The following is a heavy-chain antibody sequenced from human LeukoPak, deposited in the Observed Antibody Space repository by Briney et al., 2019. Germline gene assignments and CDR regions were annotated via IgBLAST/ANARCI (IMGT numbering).Heavy chain of an antibody. Sequence: GGSLRLSCAASGFTFSSYGMHWVRQAPGKGLEWAAFIRYDGSNKYYADSVKGRFTISRDNSKNTLYLQMNSLRAEDTAVYYCAKDRTTVTVFDYWGQGTLVTVSS. J-gene: IGHJ4*02. D-gene: IGHD4-17*01. CDR2: IRYDGSNK. CDR3: AKDRTTVTVFDY. V-gene: IGHV3-30*02. CDR1: GFTFSSYG.